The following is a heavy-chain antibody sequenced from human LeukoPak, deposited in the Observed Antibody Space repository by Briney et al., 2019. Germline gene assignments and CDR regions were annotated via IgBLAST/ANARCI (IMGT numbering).Heavy chain of an antibody. CDR2: IYYSGSI. CDR3: ARGPTVLRFLEWFSEYYYGMDA. D-gene: IGHD3-3*01. V-gene: IGHV4-30-4*01. J-gene: IGHJ6*02. Sequence: SQTLSLTCTVSGGSISSGDYYWSWIRQPPGKGLEWIGYIYYSGSIYYNPSLKSRVTISVDTSKNQFSLKLSSVTAADTAVYYCARGPTVLRFLEWFSEYYYGMDAWGQGTTVTVSS. CDR1: GGSISSGDYY.